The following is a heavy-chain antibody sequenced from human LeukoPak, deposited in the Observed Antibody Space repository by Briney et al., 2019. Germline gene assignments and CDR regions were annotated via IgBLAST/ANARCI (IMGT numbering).Heavy chain of an antibody. V-gene: IGHV4-59*01. J-gene: IGHJ3*02. CDR2: IYYNGST. Sequence: PSETLSLTCTVSGGSISSYYWSWIRQPPGKGLEWIGYIYYNGSTNYNPSLKSRVTISVDTSKNQFSLKLSSVTAADTAVYYCARDARYFDWLLPPPDAFDIWGQGTMVTVSS. CDR3: ARDARYFDWLLPPPDAFDI. CDR1: GGSISSYY. D-gene: IGHD3-9*01.